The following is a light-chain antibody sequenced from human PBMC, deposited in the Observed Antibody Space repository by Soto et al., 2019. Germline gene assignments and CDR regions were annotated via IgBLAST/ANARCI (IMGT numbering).Light chain of an antibody. CDR2: EGS. CDR3: QQRNNWPWT. V-gene: IGKV3-11*01. Sequence: EILLTQSPCTLSLSAGERATISCRASQSVSSYLAWYQQKPGQAPRLLIYEGSNRATGIPTRFSGSGSGTDFTLTISGLEPEDFAVYYCQQRNNWPWTFGQGTKVDIK. CDR1: QSVSSY. J-gene: IGKJ1*01.